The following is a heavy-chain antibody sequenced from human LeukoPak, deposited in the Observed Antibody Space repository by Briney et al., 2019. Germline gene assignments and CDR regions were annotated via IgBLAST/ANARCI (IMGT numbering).Heavy chain of an antibody. CDR1: GVSISSYY. D-gene: IGHD2-2*02. V-gene: IGHV4-59*01. CDR3: ARVIGYCSSTSCYRVYYGMDV. J-gene: IGHJ6*02. Sequence: SETLSLTCTVSGVSISSYYWSWIRQPPGKGLEWIGYIYYSAGTNYNPSLKSRVTISVDTSKNQFSLKLTSVTAADTAVYYCARVIGYCSSTSCYRVYYGMDVWGQGTTVTVSS. CDR2: IYYSAGT.